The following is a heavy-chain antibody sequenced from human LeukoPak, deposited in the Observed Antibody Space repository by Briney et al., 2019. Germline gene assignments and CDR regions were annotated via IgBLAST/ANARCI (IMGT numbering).Heavy chain of an antibody. Sequence: ASVKVSCKASGYTFTSYYMHWVRQAPGQGLEWMGIINPSGGSTSYAQKFQGRVTMTRDMPTSTVYMELSSLRSEDTAVYYCAREETRDLYYFDYWGQGTLVTVSS. CDR2: INPSGGST. CDR3: AREETRDLYYFDY. CDR1: GYTFTSYY. J-gene: IGHJ4*02. V-gene: IGHV1-46*01.